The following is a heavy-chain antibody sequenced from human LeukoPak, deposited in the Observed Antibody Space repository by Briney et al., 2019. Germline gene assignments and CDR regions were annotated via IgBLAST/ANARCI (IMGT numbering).Heavy chain of an antibody. CDR1: GFTFSNYG. V-gene: IGHV3-23*01. CDR3: AKDRGEFTVTTLAP. D-gene: IGHD4-11*01. J-gene: IGHJ5*02. CDR2: ISGSGGST. Sequence: GGSLRLSCAVSGFTFSNYGMSWVRQAPGKGLEWVSGISGSGGSTYYADSVKGRFTISRDNSKNTLYLQMNSLRAEDTAVYYCAKDRGEFTVTTLAPWGQGTLVTVSS.